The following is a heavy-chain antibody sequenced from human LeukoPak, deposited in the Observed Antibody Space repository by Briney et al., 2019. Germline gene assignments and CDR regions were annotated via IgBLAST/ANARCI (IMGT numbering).Heavy chain of an antibody. V-gene: IGHV4-31*03. Sequence: SETLSLTCTVSGGSISSGGYYWSWIRQHPGKGLEWIGYIYYSGSTYYNPSLKSRVTISVDTSKNQFSLKLSSVAAADTAVYYCAREGYYGSGSYYYYYYMDVWGKGTTVTVSS. CDR1: GGSISSGGYY. D-gene: IGHD3-10*01. J-gene: IGHJ6*03. CDR3: AREGYYGSGSYYYYYYMDV. CDR2: IYYSGST.